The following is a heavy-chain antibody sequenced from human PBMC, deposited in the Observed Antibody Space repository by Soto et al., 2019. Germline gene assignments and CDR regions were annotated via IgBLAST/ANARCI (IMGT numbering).Heavy chain of an antibody. J-gene: IGHJ4*02. CDR1: GFFFTNVW. D-gene: IGHD2-21*01. CDR3: TTLRVIHGIDAEATLAY. CDR2: IKSKADGGTT. V-gene: IGHV3-15*07. Sequence: PGGSLRLSCAASGFFFTNVWMSWVRQAPGKGLEWVGRIKSKADGGTTDYAAPVKGRFTISRDDSRNTLYLQMSSLKTDDTAVYYPTTLRVIHGIDAEATLAYWGQGTLVTVSS.